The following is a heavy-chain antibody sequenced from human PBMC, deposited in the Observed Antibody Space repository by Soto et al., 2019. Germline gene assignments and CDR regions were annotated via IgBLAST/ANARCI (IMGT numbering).Heavy chain of an antibody. CDR2: ISWNSGSI. CDR1: GFTFDDYA. Sequence: GGSLRLSCAASGFTFDDYAMHWVRQAPGKGLEWVSGISWNSGSIGYADSVKGRFTISRDNAKNSLYLQMNSLRAEDTALYYCAKGPNPFGGVIVLSFWDYWGQGTLVTVSS. V-gene: IGHV3-9*01. J-gene: IGHJ4*02. D-gene: IGHD3-16*02. CDR3: AKGPNPFGGVIVLSFWDY.